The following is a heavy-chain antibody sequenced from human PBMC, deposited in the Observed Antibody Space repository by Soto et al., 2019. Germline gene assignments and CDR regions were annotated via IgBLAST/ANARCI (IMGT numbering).Heavy chain of an antibody. J-gene: IGHJ3*02. CDR2: IIPMFDIA. CDR3: TRGSCSAEVFDI. V-gene: IGHV1-69*02. Sequence: QVQLVQSGVEVKKPGCSVKVSCKAAGGSFSIYTVFWVRQAPGQGLEWMGRIIPMFDIANYAQNCQGRVTFNADKFTDTVYMGMLTLRSDDPAVYYCTRGSCSAEVFDIWGQGTLVTVSS. CDR1: GGSFSIYT. D-gene: IGHD2-15*01.